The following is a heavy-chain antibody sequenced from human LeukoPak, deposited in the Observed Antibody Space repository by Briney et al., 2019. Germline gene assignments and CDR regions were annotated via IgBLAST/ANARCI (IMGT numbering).Heavy chain of an antibody. Sequence: KPSETLSLTCAVSGYSISSGYYWGWIRPPPGKGLEWIGIIYHSGSTYYNPSLKSRVTISVDTSKNQFSLKLSSVTAADTAVYYCARLLHYDFWSGYQYYFDYWGQGTLVAVSS. J-gene: IGHJ4*02. V-gene: IGHV4-38-2*01. CDR1: GYSISSGYY. CDR3: ARLLHYDFWSGYQYYFDY. D-gene: IGHD3-3*01. CDR2: IYHSGST.